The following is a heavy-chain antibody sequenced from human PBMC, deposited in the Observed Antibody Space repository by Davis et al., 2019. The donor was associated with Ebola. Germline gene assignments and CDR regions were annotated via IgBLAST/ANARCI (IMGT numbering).Heavy chain of an antibody. CDR2: ISTSSSTI. CDR3: ARGPRWGGEVYNDY. Sequence: GGSLRLSCAASGFTFSSYSMNWVRQAPGKGLEWVSYISTSSSTIYYADSVKGRFTISRDNAKNSLYLQMNSLRAEDTAVYYCARGPRWGGEVYNDYWGQGTLVTVSS. D-gene: IGHD2-21*01. J-gene: IGHJ4*02. V-gene: IGHV3-48*01. CDR1: GFTFSSYS.